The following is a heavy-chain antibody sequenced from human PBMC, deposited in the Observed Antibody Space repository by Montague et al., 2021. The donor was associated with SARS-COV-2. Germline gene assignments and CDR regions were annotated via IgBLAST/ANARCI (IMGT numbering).Heavy chain of an antibody. J-gene: IGHJ4*02. CDR1: GFTFSSFS. CDR2: IGSSSSYI. Sequence: SLRLSCAASGFTFSSFSMNLVRQAPGKGLEWVAIIGSSSSYIYYXXSLKVRFTISRDNAKNSLYLQMNSLRGDDTAIYYCAREAAPQYCAGGSCYQPEDFWGQGTQVTVSS. D-gene: IGHD2-15*01. CDR3: AREAAPQYCAGGSCYQPEDF. V-gene: IGHV3-21*01.